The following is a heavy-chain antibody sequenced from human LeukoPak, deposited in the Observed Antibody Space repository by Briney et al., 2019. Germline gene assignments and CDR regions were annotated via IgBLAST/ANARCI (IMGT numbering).Heavy chain of an antibody. CDR2: IYYSGST. J-gene: IGHJ4*02. D-gene: IGHD4-23*01. Sequence: SETLSLTCTVSGGSVSSYYLSWIRQPPGKGLEWIGYIYYSGSTNYNPSLKSRVTISVDTSKNQFSLKLSSVTAADTAVYCCARVSDYGGNSHFVYWGQGTLVTVSS. V-gene: IGHV4-59*02. CDR3: ARVSDYGGNSHFVY. CDR1: GGSVSSYY.